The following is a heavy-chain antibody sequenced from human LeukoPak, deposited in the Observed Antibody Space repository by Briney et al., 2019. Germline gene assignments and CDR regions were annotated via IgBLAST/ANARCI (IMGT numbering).Heavy chain of an antibody. J-gene: IGHJ4*02. CDR3: ARGYYDILTGPYDY. D-gene: IGHD3-9*01. Sequence: GGSLRLSCAASGFTFSSYAMSWVRQAPGKGLEWVSAISGSGGSTYYADSVKGRFTISRDNSKNTLYLQMNSLRAEDTAVYYCARGYYDILTGPYDYWGQGTLVTVSS. CDR1: GFTFSSYA. V-gene: IGHV3-23*01. CDR2: ISGSGGST.